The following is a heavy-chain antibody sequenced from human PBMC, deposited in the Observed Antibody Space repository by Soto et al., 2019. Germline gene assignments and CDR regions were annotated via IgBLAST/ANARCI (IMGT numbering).Heavy chain of an antibody. CDR3: GRTAAAGKYYYGVDV. CDR1: GYSFTSYW. Sequence: GESLKISCKGSGYSFTSYWIGWVRQMPGKGLEWMGIIYPGDSDTRYSPSFQGQVTISADKSISTAYLQWSSLKASDTAIYYCGRTAAAGKYYYGVDVWGKGTTVTVSS. CDR2: IYPGDSDT. V-gene: IGHV5-51*01. D-gene: IGHD6-13*01. J-gene: IGHJ6*04.